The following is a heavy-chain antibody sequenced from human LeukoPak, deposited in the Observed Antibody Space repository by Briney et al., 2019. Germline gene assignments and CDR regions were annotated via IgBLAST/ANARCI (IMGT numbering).Heavy chain of an antibody. CDR1: GFSFSTIGVG. CDR3: AHSHLGREYSFSFSPDY. D-gene: IGHD5-18*01. J-gene: IGHJ4*02. V-gene: IGHV2-5*01. CDR2: IYWNDDK. Sequence: SGPTLVKPTQTLTLTCTFSGFSFSTIGVGVGWIRQPPGKALEWLALIYWNDDKRYSPSLKSRLTITTDTSKDQVVLTMSNLDPVDTATYYCAHSHLGREYSFSFSPDYWGQGALVTVSS.